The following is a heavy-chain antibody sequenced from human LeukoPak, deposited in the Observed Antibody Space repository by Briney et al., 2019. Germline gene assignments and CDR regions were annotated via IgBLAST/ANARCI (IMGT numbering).Heavy chain of an antibody. V-gene: IGHV3-23*01. D-gene: IGHD2-15*01. CDR3: AKGRGYCTGGSCYSDY. Sequence: GGSLRLSCAASGFTFSSYAMSWVRQAPGKGLEWVSAISGSGGSTYYADSVKGRFTISRDNSKNTLYLQLNSLRVEDTAIYYCAKGRGYCTGGSCYSDYWGQGTLVTVSS. J-gene: IGHJ4*02. CDR2: ISGSGGST. CDR1: GFTFSSYA.